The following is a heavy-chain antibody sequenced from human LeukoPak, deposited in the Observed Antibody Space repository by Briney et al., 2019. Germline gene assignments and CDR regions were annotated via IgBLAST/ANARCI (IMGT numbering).Heavy chain of an antibody. Sequence: ASVKVSCKASGYTFTSYGISWVRQAPGQGLEWMGWISAYNGNTNYAQKLQGRVTMTTDTSTSTAYMELRSLRSDDTAVYYCARDFQYYDILTGYWVTFDYWGQGTLVTVSS. J-gene: IGHJ4*02. CDR3: ARDFQYYDILTGYWVTFDY. CDR2: ISAYNGNT. D-gene: IGHD3-9*01. CDR1: GYTFTSYG. V-gene: IGHV1-18*01.